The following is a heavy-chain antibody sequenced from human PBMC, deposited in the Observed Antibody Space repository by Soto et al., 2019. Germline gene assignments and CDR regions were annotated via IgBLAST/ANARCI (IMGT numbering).Heavy chain of an antibody. CDR3: ATSAVLRFLEWPEDYYYGMDV. J-gene: IGHJ6*02. V-gene: IGHV4-30-2*01. D-gene: IGHD3-3*01. CDR2: IYHSGST. CDR1: GGSISSGGYS. Sequence: SETLSLTCAVSGGSISSGGYSWSWIRQPPGKGLEWIGYIYHSGSTYYDPSLKSRVTISVDRSKNQFSLKLSSVTAADTAVYYCATSAVLRFLEWPEDYYYGMDVWGQGTTVTVSS.